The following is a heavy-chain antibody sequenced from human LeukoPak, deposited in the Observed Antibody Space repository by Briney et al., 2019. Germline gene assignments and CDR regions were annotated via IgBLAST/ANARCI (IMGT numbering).Heavy chain of an antibody. Sequence: ASVKVSCKASGYTFTSYGISWVRQAPGQGLEWMGGIIPIFGTANYAQKFQGRVTITADESTSTAYMELSSLRSEDTAVYYCAKAPVTTCRGAYCYPFDYWGQGTLVTVSS. D-gene: IGHD2-21*01. J-gene: IGHJ4*02. CDR3: AKAPVTTCRGAYCYPFDY. V-gene: IGHV1-69*13. CDR2: IIPIFGTA. CDR1: GYTFTSYG.